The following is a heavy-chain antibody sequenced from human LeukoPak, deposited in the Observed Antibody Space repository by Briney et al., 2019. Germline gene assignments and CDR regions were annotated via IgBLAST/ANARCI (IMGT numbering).Heavy chain of an antibody. CDR3: ARHAIYSGGYSYWFDP. CDR2: IYNSEYT. CDR1: GGSISSYY. J-gene: IGHJ5*02. V-gene: IGHV4-59*08. D-gene: IGHD1-26*01. Sequence: SETLSLTCTVSGGSISSYYWSWIRQPPGKGLEWIAYIYNSEYTNYNPSLKSRASISVDTSKNLCSLRLSSVTAADTAVYYCARHAIYSGGYSYWFDPWGQGTLVTVSS.